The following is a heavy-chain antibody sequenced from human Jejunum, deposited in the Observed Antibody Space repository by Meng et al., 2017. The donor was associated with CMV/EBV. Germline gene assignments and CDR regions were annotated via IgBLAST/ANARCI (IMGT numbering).Heavy chain of an antibody. CDR1: RVSQTRTPCY. CDR3: SIDYCSFRSWFGT. J-gene: IGHJ5*02. Sequence: QQRLHVCGRRLEKASETLSLTGHISRVSQTRTPCYGVWIRQLPGNRLEWLGSNYSSGSTYYTPSLLNRVIIYIVRPKKRLSLKLTSRTTAYTALYYCSIDYCSFRSWFGTWGQGTLVTVSS. V-gene: IGHV4-39*02. D-gene: IGHD2-15*01. CDR2: NYSSGST.